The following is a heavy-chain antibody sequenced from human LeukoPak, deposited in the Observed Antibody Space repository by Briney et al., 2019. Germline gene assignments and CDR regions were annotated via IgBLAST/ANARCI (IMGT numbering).Heavy chain of an antibody. CDR1: EFPFRNYA. CDR3: AKGSSSSRPYYFDY. D-gene: IGHD6-6*01. J-gene: IGHJ4*02. Sequence: GGSVRLSCAASEFPFRNYAMSWVRQAPGKGLEWVSAITDSGGNTYHADSVKGRFTISRDNSKNTLFLQMYSLRVEDTAVYYCAKGSSSSRPYYFDYWGQGTLVTVSS. V-gene: IGHV3-23*01. CDR2: ITDSGGNT.